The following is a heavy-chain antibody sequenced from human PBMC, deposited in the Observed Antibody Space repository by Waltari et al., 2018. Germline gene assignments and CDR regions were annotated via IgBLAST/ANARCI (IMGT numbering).Heavy chain of an antibody. D-gene: IGHD3-10*01. CDR3: ARTKVRGVIITALYYFDY. Sequence: EVQLVESGGGLIQPGGSLRLSCAASGFTVSSNYMSWVRQTQGTGRDGVSIIYSGGSTYYADSVKGRFTISRDNSKNTLYLQMNSLRAEDTAVYYCARTKVRGVIITALYYFDYWGQGTLVTVSS. V-gene: IGHV3-53*01. CDR1: GFTVSSNY. CDR2: IYSGGST. J-gene: IGHJ4*02.